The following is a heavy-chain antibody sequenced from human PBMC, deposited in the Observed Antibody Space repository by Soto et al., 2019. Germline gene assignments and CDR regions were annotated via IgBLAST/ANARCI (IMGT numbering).Heavy chain of an antibody. CDR2: LSISRSTI. CDR3: VRGRSDSLMDV. J-gene: IGHJ6*02. CDR1: GVTLNSYS. Sequence: ESGGDLVQPGGSLRLSCAGSGVTLNSYSMNWVRQAPGKGLEWVSYLSISRSTIYYADSVKGRFTISRDDAKNSLYMQMNSLRDDDTAVYFCVRGRSDSLMDVWGQGTTVTVSS. V-gene: IGHV3-48*02.